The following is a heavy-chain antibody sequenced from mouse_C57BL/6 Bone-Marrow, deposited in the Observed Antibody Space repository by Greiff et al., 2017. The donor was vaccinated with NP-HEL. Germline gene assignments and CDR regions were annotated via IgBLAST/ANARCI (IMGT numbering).Heavy chain of an antibody. CDR2: IYPGSGST. CDR3: ARGLRGYFDV. Sequence: QVQLQQSGAELVKPGASVKMSCKASGYTFTSYWITWVKQRPGQGLEWIGDIYPGSGSTNYNEKFKSKATLTVDTSSSTAYMQLSSLTSEDSAVYYCARGLRGYFDVWGTGTTVTVSS. D-gene: IGHD1-1*01. J-gene: IGHJ1*03. V-gene: IGHV1-55*01. CDR1: GYTFTSYW.